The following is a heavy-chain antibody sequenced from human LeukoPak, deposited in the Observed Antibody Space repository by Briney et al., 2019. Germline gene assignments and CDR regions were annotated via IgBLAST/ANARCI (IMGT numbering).Heavy chain of an antibody. CDR3: TRDGDTSGYSD. V-gene: IGHV3-30-3*01. Sequence: GGSLRLSCAASGFTFSNYAMHWVRQAPGKGLEWVAVISYDGSNKYYADSVKGRFTISRDNSKNTLYLQMNSLRAEDTAVYYCTRDGDTSGYSDWGQGTLVTVSS. J-gene: IGHJ4*02. D-gene: IGHD3-22*01. CDR2: ISYDGSNK. CDR1: GFTFSNYA.